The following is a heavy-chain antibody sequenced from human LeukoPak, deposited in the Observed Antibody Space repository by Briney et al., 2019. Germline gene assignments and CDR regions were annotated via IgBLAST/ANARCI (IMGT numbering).Heavy chain of an antibody. V-gene: IGHV3-30*02. J-gene: IGHJ4*02. D-gene: IGHD5-24*01. CDR1: GFTFSSYG. CDR2: IRYDGSNK. CDR3: AKDRTDRWLQFSYFDY. Sequence: GGSLRLSCAASGFTFSSYGMHWVRQAPGKGLEWVAFIRYDGSNKYYADSVKGRFTISRDNSKNTLYLQMNSLRAEDTAVYYCAKDRTDRWLQFSYFDYWGQGTLVTVSS.